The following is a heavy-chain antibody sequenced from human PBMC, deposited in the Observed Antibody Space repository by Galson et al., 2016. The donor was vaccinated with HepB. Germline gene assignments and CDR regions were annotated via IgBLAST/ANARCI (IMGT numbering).Heavy chain of an antibody. D-gene: IGHD3-10*01. CDR2: ISANGHRT. Sequence: SLRLSCAASGFTFSSYAMNWVRQAPGEGLEWVSEISANGHRTYYASSVKGRFTVSRDNYENTLYLQMDSLRAEDTAVYYCAKEQGTDEGWFGESDHWGQGTLVTVSS. V-gene: IGHV3-23*01. CDR3: AKEQGTDEGWFGESDH. J-gene: IGHJ4*02. CDR1: GFTFSSYA.